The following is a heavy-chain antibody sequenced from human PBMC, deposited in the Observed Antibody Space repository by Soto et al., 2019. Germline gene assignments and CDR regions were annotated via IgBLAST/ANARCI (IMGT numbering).Heavy chain of an antibody. CDR3: ARHRGPAPVY. D-gene: IGHD3-16*01. V-gene: IGHV4-39*01. CDR2: LFYGGTT. CDR1: GGSISGYY. J-gene: IGHJ4*02. Sequence: KTSETLSLTCTVSGGSISGYYWTWIRQPPGKGLEWVGSLFYGGTTDYNPSLKSRLTMSLDTSKNHFSLKLRSVTAADTAVYYCARHRGPAPVYWGQGTLVTLSS.